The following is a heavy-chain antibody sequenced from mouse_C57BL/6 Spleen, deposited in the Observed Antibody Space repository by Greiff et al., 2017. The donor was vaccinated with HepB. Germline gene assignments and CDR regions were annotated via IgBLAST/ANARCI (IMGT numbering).Heavy chain of an antibody. CDR2: IYPGDGDT. CDR1: GYAFSSSW. CDR3: ARAMGGWFAY. Sequence: QVQLQQSGPELVKPGASVKISCKASGYAFSSSWMNWVKQRPGKGLEWIGRIYPGDGDTNYNGKFKGKATLTADKSSSTAYMQLSSLTSEDSAVYFCARAMGGWFAYWGQGTLVTVSA. J-gene: IGHJ3*01. D-gene: IGHD2-3*01. V-gene: IGHV1-82*01.